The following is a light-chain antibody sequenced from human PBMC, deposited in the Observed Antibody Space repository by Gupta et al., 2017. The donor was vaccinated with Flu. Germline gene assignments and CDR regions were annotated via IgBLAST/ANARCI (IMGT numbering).Light chain of an antibody. J-gene: IGKJ4*01. V-gene: IGKV1-5*03. CDR1: QSMKSW. CDR3: QQYNSYPVT. Sequence: GGRVTITCRASQSMKSWLAWYQKKPGKAPKLLISKASNVESGVPSRFSGSGSGTEFTLTISSLQSDDSATYYCQQYNSYPVTFGGGTKVGIQ. CDR2: KAS.